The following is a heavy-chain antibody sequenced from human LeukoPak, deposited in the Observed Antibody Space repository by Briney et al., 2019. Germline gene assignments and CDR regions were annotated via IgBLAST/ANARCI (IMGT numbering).Heavy chain of an antibody. J-gene: IGHJ5*02. CDR2: ISAYNGNT. CDR1: GYTFTSYG. D-gene: IGHD3-10*01. CDR3: ARGLVRGVHQTFNWFDP. V-gene: IGHV1-18*01. Sequence: ASVKVSCKASGYTFTSYGISCVRQAPGQGLEWMGWISAYNGNTNYAQKLQGRVTMTTDTSTSTAYMELRSLRSDDTAVYYCARGLVRGVHQTFNWFDPWGQGTLVTVSS.